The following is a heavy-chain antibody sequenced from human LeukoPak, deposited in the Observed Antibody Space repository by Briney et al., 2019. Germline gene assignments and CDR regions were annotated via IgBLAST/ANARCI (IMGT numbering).Heavy chain of an antibody. V-gene: IGHV7-4-1*02. Sequence: GASVKVSCKASGYTFTSYDINWVRQAPGQGLEWMGWINTNTGNPTYAQGFTGRFVFSLDTSVSTAYLQISSLKAEDTAVYYCVTRDGVSSGFFNLDYWGQGTLVTVSS. CDR2: INTNTGNP. CDR3: VTRDGVSSGFFNLDY. D-gene: IGHD3-22*01. CDR1: GYTFTSYD. J-gene: IGHJ4*02.